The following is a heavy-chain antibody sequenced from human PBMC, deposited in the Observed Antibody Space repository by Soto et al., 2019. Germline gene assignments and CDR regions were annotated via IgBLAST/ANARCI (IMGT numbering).Heavy chain of an antibody. J-gene: IGHJ4*02. CDR2: SIPLFGTA. CDR1: GGTFSSDT. CDR3: ATELGENPASPFDA. D-gene: IGHD3-10*01. Sequence: QVQLVQSGADVKKPGSSVKVSCQASGGTFSSDTLGWVRQAPGQGLEWVGGSIPLFGTASYAQKFQGRVTITADESTSKVYMELSSLRSDDTAVYFCATELGENPASPFDAWGQGTLVTVSS. V-gene: IGHV1-69*01.